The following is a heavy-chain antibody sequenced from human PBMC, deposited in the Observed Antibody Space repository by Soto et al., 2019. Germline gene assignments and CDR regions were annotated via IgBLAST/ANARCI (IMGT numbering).Heavy chain of an antibody. CDR3: ARATYYYDSSGYSDRVLDY. V-gene: IGHV4-31*11. J-gene: IGHJ4*02. CDR2: IYYSGNT. D-gene: IGHD3-22*01. CDR1: GGSFSGYY. Sequence: SETLSLTCAVHGGSFSGYYWSWIRQHPGKGLEWIGYIYYSGNTYYNPSLKSRVTISEDTSKNQFSLKLSSVTAADTAVYYCARATYYYDSSGYSDRVLDYWGQGTLVTVSS.